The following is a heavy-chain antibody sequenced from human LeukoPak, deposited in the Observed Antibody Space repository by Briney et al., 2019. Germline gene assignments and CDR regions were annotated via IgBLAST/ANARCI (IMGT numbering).Heavy chain of an antibody. CDR1: GFTFSSYS. CDR2: ISSSSSTI. Sequence: GGSLRLSCAASGFTFSSYSMNWVRQAPGKGLEWVSYISSSSSTIYYADSVKGRFTISRDNAKNSLYLQMNSLRAEDTAVYYCARTEEGYYYYMDVWGKGTTVTVSS. J-gene: IGHJ6*03. D-gene: IGHD2-21*02. V-gene: IGHV3-48*04. CDR3: ARTEEGYYYYMDV.